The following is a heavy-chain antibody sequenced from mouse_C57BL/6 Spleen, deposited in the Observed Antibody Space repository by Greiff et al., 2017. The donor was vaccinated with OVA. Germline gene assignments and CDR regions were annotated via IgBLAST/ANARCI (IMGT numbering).Heavy chain of an antibody. CDR1: GNTFTSYW. CDR3: ARAGTNWDY. J-gene: IGHJ2*01. Sequence: QVQLQQPGAELVKPWASVKLSCKASGNTFTSYWMQWVKERPGQGLEWIGMIHPNSGSTNYNEKFKTKATLTVDRSSSTAYMQLSSLTSEDSAVYYCARAGTNWDYWGQGTTLTVSS. D-gene: IGHD4-1*01. CDR2: IHPNSGST. V-gene: IGHV1-64*01.